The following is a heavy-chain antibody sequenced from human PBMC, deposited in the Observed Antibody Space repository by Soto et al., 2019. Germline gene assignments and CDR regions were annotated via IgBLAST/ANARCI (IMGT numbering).Heavy chain of an antibody. J-gene: IGHJ3*02. CDR2: ISYDGSNK. V-gene: IGHV3-30*04. D-gene: IGHD1-26*01. CDR3: AREGIVGATGPFDI. Sequence: GGSLRLSCAASGFTFSSYAMHWVRQAPGKGLEWVAVISYDGSNKYYADSVKGRFTISRDNSKNTLYLQMNSLRAEDTAVYYCAREGIVGATGPFDIWGQGTMVTVSS. CDR1: GFTFSSYA.